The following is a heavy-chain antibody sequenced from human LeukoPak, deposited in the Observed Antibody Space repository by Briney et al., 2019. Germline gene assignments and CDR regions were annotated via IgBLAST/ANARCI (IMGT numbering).Heavy chain of an antibody. CDR3: ARDNPTLGDYEVHFWDY. V-gene: IGHV3-21*01. CDR2: NTSSTSYI. D-gene: IGHD3-3*02. J-gene: IGHJ4*02. Sequence: GGSLRLSCAASGFTFSSYSMNWVRQAPGKGLEWVSSNTSSTSYIYYADSMKGRFTISRDNDKNSLSLQMNSLRAEDTAVYYCARDNPTLGDYEVHFWDYWGQGTLVTVSS. CDR1: GFTFSSYS.